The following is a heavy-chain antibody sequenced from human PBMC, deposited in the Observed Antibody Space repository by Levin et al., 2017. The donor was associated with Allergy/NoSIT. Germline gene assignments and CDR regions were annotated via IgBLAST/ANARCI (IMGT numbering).Heavy chain of an antibody. CDR1: GFAFRKYW. D-gene: IGHD1-1*01. Sequence: GGSLRLSCAASGFAFRKYWMTWVRQATGKGLEWVANINQDGSRRNYADSVKGRFTISRDNAQNSVFLQMNSLRVEDTGVYYCARDLSPDTTTGKDAFDIWGQGIMVTASS. CDR3: ARDLSPDTTTGKDAFDI. J-gene: IGHJ3*02. V-gene: IGHV3-7*04. CDR2: INQDGSRR.